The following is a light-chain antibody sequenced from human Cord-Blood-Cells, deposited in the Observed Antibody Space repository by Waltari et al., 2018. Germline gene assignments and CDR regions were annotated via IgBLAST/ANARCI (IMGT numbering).Light chain of an antibody. CDR3: SSYTSSSTRV. Sequence: QSALTPPASVSGSPGQPITIPCTGTSSDVGGYHYVSRYQQHPGKAPKLMIYDVSNRPSGVSNRFSGSKSGNTASLTISGLQAEDEADYYCSSYTSSSTRVFGGGTKLTVL. J-gene: IGLJ2*01. CDR2: DVS. V-gene: IGLV2-14*01. CDR1: SSDVGGYHY.